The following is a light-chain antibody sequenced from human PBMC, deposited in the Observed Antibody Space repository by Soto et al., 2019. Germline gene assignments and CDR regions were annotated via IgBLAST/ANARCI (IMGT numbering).Light chain of an antibody. CDR1: QSVSSSY. CDR3: QQYGSSPTHT. V-gene: IGKV3-20*01. CDR2: GAS. J-gene: IGKJ2*01. Sequence: EIVLTQSPVTLSLSPGERVTLSCRASQSVSSSYLAWYQQKAVQAPRLHIYGASRRATCIPDRFSGSGSGKDYTLTISRLQPEDFEVYYCQQYGSSPTHTIGQGTKLEIK.